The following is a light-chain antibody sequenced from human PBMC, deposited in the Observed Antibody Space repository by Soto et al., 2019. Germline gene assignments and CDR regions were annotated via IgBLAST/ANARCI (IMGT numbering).Light chain of an antibody. J-gene: IGKJ1*01. Sequence: PGDRATLSCRASQNLGSGYLAWYQQKPGQAPRILIYAASTRATGIPDRFSGSGSGTDYRLTISRLEPEDFAVYYCQQYDTSPRTFGQGTKVEI. CDR3: QQYDTSPRT. CDR2: AAS. V-gene: IGKV3-20*01. CDR1: QNLGSGY.